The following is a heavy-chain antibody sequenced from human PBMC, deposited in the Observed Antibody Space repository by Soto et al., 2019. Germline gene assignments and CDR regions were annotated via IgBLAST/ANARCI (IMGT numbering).Heavy chain of an antibody. D-gene: IGHD5-12*01. J-gene: IGHJ6*03. CDR2: MNPNSGNT. V-gene: IGHV1-8*01. Sequence: ASVTVSCKASGYTFTSYDINWVRQAPGQGLEWMGWMNPNSGNTGYAQKFQGRVTMTRNTSISTAYMELSSLRSEDTAVYYCARVGLRTLLNYYYYYYMDVWGKGTTVTVSS. CDR1: GYTFTSYD. CDR3: ARVGLRTLLNYYYYYYMDV.